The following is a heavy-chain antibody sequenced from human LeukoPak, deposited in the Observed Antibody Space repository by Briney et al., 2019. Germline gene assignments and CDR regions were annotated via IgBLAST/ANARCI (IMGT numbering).Heavy chain of an antibody. CDR3: AKAYYGGNSSPDY. J-gene: IGHJ4*02. V-gene: IGHV3-30*18. D-gene: IGHD4-23*01. CDR2: ISYDGSNK. CDR1: GFTFSSYG. Sequence: GRSLRLSCAASGFTFSSYGMHWVRQAPGKGLEWVAVISYDGSNKYYADSVKGRFTISRDNSKNTLYLQMNSLRAEDTAVYYYAKAYYGGNSSPDYWGQGTLVTVSS.